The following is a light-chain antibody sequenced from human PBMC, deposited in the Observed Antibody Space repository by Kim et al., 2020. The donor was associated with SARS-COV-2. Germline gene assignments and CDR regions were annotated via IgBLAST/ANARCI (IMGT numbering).Light chain of an antibody. J-gene: IGKJ2*01. Sequence: VSPGESAALTSRASQSVIINLAWYQQKPGQPPRLLIIGASTSATSIPASFSGSGSGTEFTLTISSLQSEDFGVNYCQQYNNWPVYTFGQGTKLEIK. CDR2: GAS. V-gene: IGKV3-15*01. CDR3: QQYNNWPVYT. CDR1: QSVIIN.